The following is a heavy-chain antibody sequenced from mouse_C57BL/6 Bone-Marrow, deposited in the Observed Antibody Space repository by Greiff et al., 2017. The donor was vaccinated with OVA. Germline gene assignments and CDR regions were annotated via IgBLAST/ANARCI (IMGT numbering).Heavy chain of an antibody. J-gene: IGHJ4*01. CDR1: GFTFTDYY. D-gene: IGHD2-1*01. CDR3: VKAGGNPHYYAMDY. Sequence: DVKLVESGGGLVQPGASLRLSCAASGFTFTDYYMSWVRQPPGKAPAWLALIRNKANGYTTEYTASVKGRFTISRDNSQNILYLQMNTLRAEDSATYYCVKAGGNPHYYAMDYWGQGTSVTVSS. CDR2: IRNKANGYTT. V-gene: IGHV7-4*01.